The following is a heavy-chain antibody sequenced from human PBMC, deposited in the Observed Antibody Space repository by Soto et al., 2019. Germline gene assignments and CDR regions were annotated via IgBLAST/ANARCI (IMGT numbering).Heavy chain of an antibody. CDR3: ARDKITGLFDY. J-gene: IGHJ4*02. CDR2: INHSGST. V-gene: IGHV4-34*01. D-gene: IGHD2-8*02. Sequence: SETLCLRWAVYGGSFGGFCCPWIRQPPGTGLEWIGEINHSGSTNYNPSLKSRVTISVDTSKNQFSLKLTSVTAADTAVYYCARDKITGLFDYWGQGTLVTVSS. CDR1: GGSFGGFC.